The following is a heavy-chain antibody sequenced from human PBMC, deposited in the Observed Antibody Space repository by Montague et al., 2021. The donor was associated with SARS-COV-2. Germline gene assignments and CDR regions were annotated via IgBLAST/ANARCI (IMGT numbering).Heavy chain of an antibody. J-gene: IGHJ4*02. CDR3: AHRLARHYDTSAYLWCPFDY. V-gene: IGHV2-5*02. CDR2: IYWDDDK. D-gene: IGHD3-22*01. CDR1: GFSLSTNGVG. Sequence: PALVKPTQTPTLTCTFSGFSLSTNGVGVGWIRQPPGKALEWLALIYWDDDKRYSPSLKSRLTITKDTSKNQVVLTMTNMDPVDTATYYCAHRLARHYDTSAYLWCPFDYWAQGTLVTVSS.